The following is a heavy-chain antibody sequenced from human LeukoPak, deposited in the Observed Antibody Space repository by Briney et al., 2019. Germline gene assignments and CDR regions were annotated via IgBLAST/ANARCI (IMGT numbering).Heavy chain of an antibody. CDR1: EYTFTDYI. V-gene: IGHV1-2*02. CDR2: INPNSGGT. CDR3: AAARLTGYHFAIY. J-gene: IGHJ4*02. Sequence: ASVKASCKASEYTFTDYIMHWVRQAPGQGLEWMGWINPNSGGTNFAQKFQGRVTLTRDTSISSAYMELSRVISYDTAVYYCAAARLTGYHFAIYWDQGTLVTVSS. D-gene: IGHD3-9*01.